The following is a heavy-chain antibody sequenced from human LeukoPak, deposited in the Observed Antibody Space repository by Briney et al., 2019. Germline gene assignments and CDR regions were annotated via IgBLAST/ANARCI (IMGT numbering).Heavy chain of an antibody. J-gene: IGHJ4*02. Sequence: ASVKVSCKASGYTFTGYYIHWLRQAPGQGLEWMGFINPNSGGTNYAQKFQGRVTMTRDTSISTAYMELSSLTSDDAAVYYCARSYSSSAPHFDSWGQGTLVTVSS. D-gene: IGHD6-6*01. CDR3: ARSYSSSAPHFDS. CDR2: INPNSGGT. CDR1: GYTFTGYY. V-gene: IGHV1-2*02.